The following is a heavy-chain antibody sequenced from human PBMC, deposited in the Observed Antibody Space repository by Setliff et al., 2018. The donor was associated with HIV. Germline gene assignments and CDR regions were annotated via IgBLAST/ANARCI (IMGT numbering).Heavy chain of an antibody. CDR1: GFPFDNFG. CDR2: ISGSGGST. Sequence: GGSLRLSCETSGFPFDNFGFHWGRQAPGKGLEWVSAISGSGGSTYYADSVKGRFTISRDNSKNTLYLQMNSLRADDTALYYCARGPSYYYDSSGYYFDSWGQGTLVTVSS. J-gene: IGHJ4*02. V-gene: IGHV3-23*01. CDR3: ARGPSYYYDSSGYYFDS. D-gene: IGHD3-22*01.